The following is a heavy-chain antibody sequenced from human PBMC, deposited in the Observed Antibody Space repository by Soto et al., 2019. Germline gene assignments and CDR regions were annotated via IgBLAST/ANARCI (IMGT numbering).Heavy chain of an antibody. D-gene: IGHD2-2*01. J-gene: IGHJ6*02. V-gene: IGHV1-2*02. CDR1: EYTFTDYY. CDR3: VRDIVLVPAALVGMDV. Sequence: GASVKVSCKASEYTFTDYYLHWVRQAPGQVLEWMGWINPNSGGTNYTQKFQDRVTMTRDTSISTAYMELSSLRSDDTAMYYCVRDIVLVPAALVGMDVWGQGTTVTVSS. CDR2: INPNSGGT.